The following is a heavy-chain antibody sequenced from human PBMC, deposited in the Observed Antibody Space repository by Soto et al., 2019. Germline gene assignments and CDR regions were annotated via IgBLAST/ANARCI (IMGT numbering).Heavy chain of an antibody. V-gene: IGHV3-30*02. CDR1: GFTFSIYG. D-gene: IGHD3-22*01. CDR2: IWYDGSNK. CDR3: AKEGGYYDSSGYYPSAYYGMDV. J-gene: IGHJ6*02. Sequence: GGSLRLSCAASGFTFSIYGMHWVRQAPGKGLEWVAVIWYDGSNKYYADSVKGRFTISRDNSKNTLYLQMNSLRAEDTAVYYCAKEGGYYDSSGYYPSAYYGMDVWGQGTTVTVSS.